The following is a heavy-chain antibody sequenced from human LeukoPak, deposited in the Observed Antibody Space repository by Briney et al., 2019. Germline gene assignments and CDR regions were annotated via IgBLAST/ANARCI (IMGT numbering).Heavy chain of an antibody. D-gene: IGHD5-18*01. CDR1: GFTFSDYY. CDR2: ISGTSDYI. Sequence: GGSLRLSCAASGFTFSDYYMSWIRQAPGKGLEWVSSISGTSDYIYYADSLKGRFTISRDNAKNSLYLQMNSLRAEDTAVYYCARRGYFYGLQYWGQGILVTVSS. J-gene: IGHJ4*02. V-gene: IGHV3-11*06. CDR3: ARRGYFYGLQY.